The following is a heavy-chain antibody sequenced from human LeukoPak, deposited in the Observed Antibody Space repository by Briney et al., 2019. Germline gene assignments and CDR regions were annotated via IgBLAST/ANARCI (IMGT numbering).Heavy chain of an antibody. CDR2: IYYSGST. D-gene: IGHD3-10*01. V-gene: IGHV4-59*08. CDR3: ARLAARRGYFDY. J-gene: IGHJ4*02. Sequence: ETLSLTCTVSGGSISSYYWSWIWQPPGKGLEWIGYIYYSGSTNYNPSLKSRVTISVDTSKNQFSLKLSSVTAADTAVYYCARLAARRGYFDYWGQGTLVTVSS. CDR1: GGSISSYY.